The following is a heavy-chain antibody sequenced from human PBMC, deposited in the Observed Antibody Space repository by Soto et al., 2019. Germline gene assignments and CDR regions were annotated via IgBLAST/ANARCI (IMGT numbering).Heavy chain of an antibody. CDR1: GFTFTSSA. J-gene: IGHJ4*02. CDR3: AAWSQLGALVDFDY. CDR2: IVVGSGNT. V-gene: IGHV1-58*01. D-gene: IGHD6-6*01. Sequence: SVKVSCKASGFTFTSSAVQWVRQARGQRLEWIGWIVVGSGNTNYAQKFQERVTTTRDMSTSTAYMELSSLRSEDTAVYYCAAWSQLGALVDFDYWGQGTLVTVSS.